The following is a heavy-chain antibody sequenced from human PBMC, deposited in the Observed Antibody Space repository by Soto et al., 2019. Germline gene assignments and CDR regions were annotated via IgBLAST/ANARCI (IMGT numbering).Heavy chain of an antibody. D-gene: IGHD6-6*01. J-gene: IGHJ5*02. CDR3: ASSSSGSPVS. Sequence: QIQLVQSGAEVKQPGASVKVSCKASGYTFKTYGISWVRQAPGQGLEWMGWISAYDGDTNHAQTLQGRVSMTTDISTSTAYMELTSLTSDDTAVYYCASSSSGSPVSWGQGTLVTVSS. V-gene: IGHV1-18*01. CDR2: ISAYDGDT. CDR1: GYTFKTYG.